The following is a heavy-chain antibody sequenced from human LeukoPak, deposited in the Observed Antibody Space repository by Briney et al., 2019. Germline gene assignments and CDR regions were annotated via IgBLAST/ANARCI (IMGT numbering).Heavy chain of an antibody. CDR2: ISWNSGGI. V-gene: IGHV3-9*01. CDR3: AKDQGITISPGHAFDI. J-gene: IGHJ3*02. Sequence: PGGSLRLSCAASGFTFSRYWMSWVRQAPGKGLEWVSGISWNSGGIGYADSVKGRFTIARDNAKNSLYLQMNSLRAEDTALYYCAKDQGITISPGHAFDIWGQGTMVTVSS. CDR1: GFTFSRYW. D-gene: IGHD3-9*01.